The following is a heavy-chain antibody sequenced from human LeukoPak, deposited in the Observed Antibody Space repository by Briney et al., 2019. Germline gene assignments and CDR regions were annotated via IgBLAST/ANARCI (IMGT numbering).Heavy chain of an antibody. V-gene: IGHV3-23*01. D-gene: IGHD6-19*01. CDR3: AKEGSSGSLGRLFDY. Sequence: GESLRLSCAASGFTFSSYAMSWVRQAPGKGLAWVSAISRGGGSTYYAASVKGRFTISRDNSNNTLFLQMNSLRAEDTALYYCAKEGSSGSLGRLFDYWGQGTLVTVSS. J-gene: IGHJ4*02. CDR1: GFTFSSYA. CDR2: ISRGGGST.